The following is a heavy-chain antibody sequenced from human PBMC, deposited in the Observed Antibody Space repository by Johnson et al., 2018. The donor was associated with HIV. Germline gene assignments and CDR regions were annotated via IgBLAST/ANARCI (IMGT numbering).Heavy chain of an antibody. Sequence: VQLVESGGGLVQPGGSLRLSCAASGFTVSSNYMSWVRQAPGKGLEWVSVIYNGGTTYYAESVKGRFTISRDNSKNTLFIQMNSLRAEDTAVYYCARERAYSGSYSGAFDIWGQGTMVTVSS. V-gene: IGHV3-66*01. CDR3: ARERAYSGSYSGAFDI. D-gene: IGHD1-26*01. CDR1: GFTVSSNY. J-gene: IGHJ3*02. CDR2: IYNGGTT.